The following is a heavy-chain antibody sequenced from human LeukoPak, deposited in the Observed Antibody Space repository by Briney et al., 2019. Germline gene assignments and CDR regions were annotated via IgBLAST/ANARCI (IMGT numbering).Heavy chain of an antibody. V-gene: IGHV3-23*01. J-gene: IGHJ4*02. CDR1: GFTFSSYA. CDR2: ISGSGGST. Sequence: SGGSLRLSCAASGFTFSSYAMSWVRQAPGKGLEWVSAISGSGGSTYYADSVKGRFTISIDNSKNTLYLQMNSLRAEDTAVYYCAKGGEPTVPYDYWGQGTLVTVSS. CDR3: AKGGEPTVPYDY. D-gene: IGHD3-10*01.